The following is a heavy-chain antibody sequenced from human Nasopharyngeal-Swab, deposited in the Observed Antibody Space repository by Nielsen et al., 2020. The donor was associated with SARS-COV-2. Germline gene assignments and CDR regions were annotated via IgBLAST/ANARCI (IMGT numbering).Heavy chain of an antibody. CDR3: ARGGAGVVPSPVLGLGPYYSYYYMDV. CDR2: VSQGGGT. J-gene: IGHJ6*03. D-gene: IGHD2-2*01. Sequence: WIRQPPGKGLEWIGEVSQGGGTSYNPSLKNRVTISVATSKNQFSLKLSSVTAAETAVYYCARGGAGVVPSPVLGLGPYYSYYYMDVWGKGTTVTVSS. V-gene: IGHV4-34*01.